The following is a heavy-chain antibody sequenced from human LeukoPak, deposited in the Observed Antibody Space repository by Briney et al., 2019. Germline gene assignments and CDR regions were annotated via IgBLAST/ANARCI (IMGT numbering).Heavy chain of an antibody. CDR2: IYYSGST. J-gene: IGHJ1*01. CDR3: ARGGYSYEVVFGYFQH. Sequence: PSETPSLTCTVSGGSISSYYWSWIRQPPGKGLEWIGYIYYSGSTNYNPSLKSRVTISVDTSKNQFSLKLSSVTAADTAVYYCARGGYSYEVVFGYFQHWGQGTLVTVSS. D-gene: IGHD5-18*01. V-gene: IGHV4-59*01. CDR1: GGSISSYY.